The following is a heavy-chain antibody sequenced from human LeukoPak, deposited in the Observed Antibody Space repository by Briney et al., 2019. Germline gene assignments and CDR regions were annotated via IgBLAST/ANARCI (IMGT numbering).Heavy chain of an antibody. Sequence: GGSLRLSCAASGFTFSSYWMHWVRQAPEKGLVWVSRINTDGSSTNYADSVKGRFTISRDNAKNTLYLQMNSLRAEDTAVYHCAIGYLGIDYWGQGTLVTVSS. CDR2: INTDGSST. D-gene: IGHD2-21*01. CDR3: AIGYLGIDY. CDR1: GFTFSSYW. J-gene: IGHJ4*02. V-gene: IGHV3-74*01.